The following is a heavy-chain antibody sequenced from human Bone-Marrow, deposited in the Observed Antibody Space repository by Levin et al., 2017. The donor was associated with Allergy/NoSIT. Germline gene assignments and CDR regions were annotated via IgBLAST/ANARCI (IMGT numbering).Heavy chain of an antibody. D-gene: IGHD1-14*01. V-gene: IGHV1-8*01. CDR3: AIMFSATSNRRAYYFDY. J-gene: IGHJ4*02. Sequence: ASVKVSCKASGYTFTSYDINWVRQATGQGLEWMGWMNPNSGNTGYAQKFQGRVTMTRNTSISTAYMELSSLRSEDTAVYYCAIMFSATSNRRAYYFDYWGQGTLVTVSS. CDR1: GYTFTSYD. CDR2: MNPNSGNT.